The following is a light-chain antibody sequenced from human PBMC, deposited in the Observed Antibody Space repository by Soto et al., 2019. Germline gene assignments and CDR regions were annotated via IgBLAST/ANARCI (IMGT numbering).Light chain of an antibody. CDR3: AAWDDTLNAWV. V-gene: IGLV1-47*01. Sequence: QSVLTQPPSASGTPGQRVTISCSGGSSNIGSTYVYWYQQLSGTAPKVLMYRNNQRPSGVPDRFSGSKSGTSASLAISGLQSEDEADYYCAAWDDTLNAWVFGGGTKVTVL. CDR2: RNN. J-gene: IGLJ3*02. CDR1: SSNIGSTY.